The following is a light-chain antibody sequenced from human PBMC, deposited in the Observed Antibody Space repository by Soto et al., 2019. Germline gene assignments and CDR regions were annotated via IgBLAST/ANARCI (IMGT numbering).Light chain of an antibody. V-gene: IGKV3-20*01. CDR3: QQYGNSPWT. J-gene: IGKJ1*01. CDR1: QTVSSSY. CDR2: GAS. Sequence: EIVLTQSPGTLSLSPGERATLSCRASQTVSSSYLAWYQQKLGQAPRLLIYGASSRATGIPDRFSGSGSATDFTLTISRLEPEDFAVYYCQQYGNSPWTFGQGTKVEIK.